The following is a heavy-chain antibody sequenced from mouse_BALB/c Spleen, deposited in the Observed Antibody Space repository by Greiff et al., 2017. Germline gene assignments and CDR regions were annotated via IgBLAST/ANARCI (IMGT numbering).Heavy chain of an antibody. V-gene: IGHV5-6*01. D-gene: IGHD2-4*01. CDR1: GFTFSSSG. CDR2: ISSGGSYT. Sequence: EVQLVESGGDLVKPGGSLKLSCAASGFTFSSSGMSWVRQTPDQRLEWVATISSGGSYTYYPDSVKGRFTISRDNAKNTLYLQMSSLKSEDTAMYYCARLYYDYDVGFAYWGQGTLVTVSA. J-gene: IGHJ3*01. CDR3: ARLYYDYDVGFAY.